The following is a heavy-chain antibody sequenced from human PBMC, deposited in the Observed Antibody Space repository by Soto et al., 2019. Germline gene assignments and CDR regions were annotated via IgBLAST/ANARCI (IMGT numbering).Heavy chain of an antibody. CDR3: ARAAAARTGLDV. CDR2: IYHSGST. J-gene: IGHJ6*02. V-gene: IGHV4-4*02. Sequence: SETLSLTCTVSGASISSSDWWSWVRQPPGKGLEWIGEIYHSGSTNYNPSLKTRVTISVAKSRNQFSLKLISVTAADTAVYYCARAAAARTGLDVWGLGTTVTVSS. CDR1: GASISSSDW. D-gene: IGHD6-13*01.